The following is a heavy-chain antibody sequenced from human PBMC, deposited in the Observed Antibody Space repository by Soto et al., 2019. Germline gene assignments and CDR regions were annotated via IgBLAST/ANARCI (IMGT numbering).Heavy chain of an antibody. CDR2: IIPIFGTA. D-gene: IGHD2-15*01. CDR1: GGTFSSYA. J-gene: IGHJ5*02. CDR3: ARDPGYCSGGSCYSAHWFDP. V-gene: IGHV1-69*13. Sequence: ASVKVSCKASGGTFSSYAISWVRQAPGQGLEWMGGIIPIFGTANYAQKFQGRVTITADESTSTAYMELSSLRSEDTAVYYCARDPGYCSGGSCYSAHWFDPWGQGTLVTVSS.